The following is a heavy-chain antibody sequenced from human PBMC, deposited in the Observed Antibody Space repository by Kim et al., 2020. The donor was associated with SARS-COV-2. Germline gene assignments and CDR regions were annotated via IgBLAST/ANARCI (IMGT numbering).Heavy chain of an antibody. CDR3: ASPYCSSTSCYTGFDY. D-gene: IGHD2-2*02. CDR2: IYPGDSDT. J-gene: IGHJ4*02. CDR1: GYSFTSYW. V-gene: IGHV5-51*01. Sequence: GASLQISCKGSGYSFTSYWIGWVRQMPGKGLEWMGIIYPGDSDTRYSPSFQGQVTISADKSISTAYLQWSSLKASDTAMYYCASPYCSSTSCYTGFDYWGQGTLVTVSS.